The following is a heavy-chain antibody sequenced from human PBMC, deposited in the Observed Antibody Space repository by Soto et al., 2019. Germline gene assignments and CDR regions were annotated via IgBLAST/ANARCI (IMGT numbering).Heavy chain of an antibody. CDR3: AKGLGIVMITRGAFDY. CDR2: ISGSGGST. Sequence: GGSLRLSCAASGFTFSSYGMHWVRQAPGKGLEWVSGISGSGGSTYNADYADSVKGRFTISRDNSKNTLYLQMNSLRAEDTAVYYCAKGLGIVMITRGAFDYWGQGTLVTVSS. CDR1: GFTFSSYG. V-gene: IGHV3-23*01. J-gene: IGHJ4*02. D-gene: IGHD3-16*01.